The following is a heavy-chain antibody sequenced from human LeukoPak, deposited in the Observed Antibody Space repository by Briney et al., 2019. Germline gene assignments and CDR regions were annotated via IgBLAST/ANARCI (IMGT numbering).Heavy chain of an antibody. CDR1: GFTFSDYY. CDR2: ISPSGTET. V-gene: IGHV3-11*05. CDR3: ARAGSGWYADY. J-gene: IGHJ4*02. Sequence: GGSLRLSCAASGFTFSDYYMSWLRQAPGKGLELVSYISPSGTETNYADSVKGRFTMSRDNAKNSPYLEVNSLRGDDTAVYYCARAGSGWYADYWGQGTLVTVSS. D-gene: IGHD6-19*01.